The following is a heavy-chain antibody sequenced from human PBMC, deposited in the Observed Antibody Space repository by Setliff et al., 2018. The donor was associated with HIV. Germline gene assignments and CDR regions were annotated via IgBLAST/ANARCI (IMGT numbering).Heavy chain of an antibody. CDR2: IYYSGST. Sequence: TLSLTCTVSGGSISSYYWSWIGQPPGKGLEWIGYIYYSGSTNYNPSLKSRVTISVDTSKNQFSLKLSSVTAADTAVYYCARDSGYYDSSGYYSYSHYFDYWGQGTLVTVSS. CDR3: ARDSGYYDSSGYYSYSHYFDY. CDR1: GGSISSYY. D-gene: IGHD3-22*01. J-gene: IGHJ4*02. V-gene: IGHV4-59*01.